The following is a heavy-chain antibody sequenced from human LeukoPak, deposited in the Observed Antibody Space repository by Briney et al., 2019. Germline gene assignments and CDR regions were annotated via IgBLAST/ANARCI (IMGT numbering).Heavy chain of an antibody. Sequence: GGSLRLSCAASGFTFSSHAMTWVRQAPGKGLEWVANIKQDGSAKHYVGSVQGRFTISRDNAKTSLYLQMNSLRAEDTAVYYCARDYYASGTHDFWGQGTLVTVSS. D-gene: IGHD3-10*01. CDR2: IKQDGSAK. CDR1: GFTFSSHA. J-gene: IGHJ4*02. V-gene: IGHV3-7*04. CDR3: ARDYYASGTHDF.